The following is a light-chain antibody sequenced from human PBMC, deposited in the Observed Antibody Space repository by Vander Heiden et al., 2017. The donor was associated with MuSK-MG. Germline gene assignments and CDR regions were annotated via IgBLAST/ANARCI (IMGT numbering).Light chain of an antibody. J-gene: IGKJ2*01. CDR3: QRYDSYPQT. V-gene: IGKV1-8*01. CDR1: QGISSY. Sequence: AIRMTQSPSSFSASTGDRVTITCRASQGISSYLAWYQQKPGKAPKLLIYAASTLQSGVPSRFSGSGSGTDFTLTISFLHSEDFTTYYCQRYDSYPQTFGQGTKLEIK. CDR2: AAS.